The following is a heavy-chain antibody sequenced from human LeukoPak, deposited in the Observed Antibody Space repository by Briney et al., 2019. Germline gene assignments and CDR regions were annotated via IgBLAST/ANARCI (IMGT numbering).Heavy chain of an antibody. D-gene: IGHD2-15*01. Sequence: PSETLSLTCAVYGGSLTDHFWTWIRQPPGKGLEWIAELSHTGKTHSNPSLDSRVTISVDTSKNHFSLNLTSVTAADTAVYYCARVPGGGVDFWGQGTPVTASS. V-gene: IGHV4-34*01. CDR3: ARVPGGGVDF. CDR2: LSHTGKT. J-gene: IGHJ4*02. CDR1: GGSLTDHF.